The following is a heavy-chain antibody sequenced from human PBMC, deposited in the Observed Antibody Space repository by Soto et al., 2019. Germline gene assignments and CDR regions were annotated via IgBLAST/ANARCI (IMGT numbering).Heavy chain of an antibody. CDR2: INAGNGNT. Sequence: QVQLVQSGAEVKKPGASVKVPCKASGYTFTAYTIHWVRQAPGQRLEWMGWINAGNGNTKYSQKFQGRITTARDTSASTAYMDLSSLRSEDTAVYYCARELDYSFDSWGQGPLVTVSS. D-gene: IGHD4-4*01. V-gene: IGHV1-3*01. CDR3: ARELDYSFDS. J-gene: IGHJ4*02. CDR1: GYTFTAYT.